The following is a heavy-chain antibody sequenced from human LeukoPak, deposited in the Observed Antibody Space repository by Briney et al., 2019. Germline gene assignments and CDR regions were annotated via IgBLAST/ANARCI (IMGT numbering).Heavy chain of an antibody. J-gene: IGHJ3*02. CDR1: RFTFDSYG. CDR3: ARSHMYGDYGEDI. Sequence: GEPLRLSCAASRFTFDSYGMNWFRQVPGKGLEWISYINSVGRTTFYADSVKGRFTITRDNANNTLYLQMNSLRAEDAAIYYCARSHMYGDYGEDIWGHGTVVAVSS. D-gene: IGHD4-17*01. V-gene: IGHV3-48*03. CDR2: INSVGRTT.